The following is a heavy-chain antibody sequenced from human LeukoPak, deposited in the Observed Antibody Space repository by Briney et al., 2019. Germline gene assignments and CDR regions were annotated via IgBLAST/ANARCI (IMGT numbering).Heavy chain of an antibody. Sequence: GASVKVSCKASGYTFTTYDINWVRQAPGQGLEWMGWINPNSGGTNYAQKFQGRVTMTRDTSISTAYMELSRLRSDDTAVYYCARVEEYQLLSFDYWGQGTLVTVSS. CDR1: GYTFTTYD. CDR3: ARVEEYQLLSFDY. D-gene: IGHD2-2*01. J-gene: IGHJ4*02. V-gene: IGHV1-2*02. CDR2: INPNSGGT.